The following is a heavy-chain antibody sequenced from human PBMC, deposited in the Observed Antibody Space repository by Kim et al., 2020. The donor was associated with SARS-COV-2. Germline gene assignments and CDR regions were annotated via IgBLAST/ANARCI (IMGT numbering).Heavy chain of an antibody. V-gene: IGHV3-66*02. CDR3: ARYGDPEDYYYYGMDV. CDR1: GFTVSSNY. CDR2: IYSGGST. D-gene: IGHD4-17*01. Sequence: GGSLRLSCAASGFTVSSNYMSWVRQAPGKGLEWVSVIYSGGSTYYADSVKGRFTISRDNSKNTLYLQMNSLRAEDTAVYYCARYGDPEDYYYYGMDVWGQGTTVTVSS. J-gene: IGHJ6*02.